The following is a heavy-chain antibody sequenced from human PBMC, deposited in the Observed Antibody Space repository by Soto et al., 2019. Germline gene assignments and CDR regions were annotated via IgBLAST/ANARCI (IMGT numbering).Heavy chain of an antibody. Sequence: QVQLEQSGSEVQKSGSSVKVSCKASGYSFSSHAITWVRQAPGQGLEWMGGIIPVFGTPTYAQKFQGRLTISADKSTNTSSLELRSLRSEDTAVYYCARAGQYYDSSGYANWGQGTLVTVSS. J-gene: IGHJ4*02. CDR3: ARAGQYYDSSGYAN. CDR1: GYSFSSHA. CDR2: IIPVFGTP. D-gene: IGHD3-22*01. V-gene: IGHV1-69*06.